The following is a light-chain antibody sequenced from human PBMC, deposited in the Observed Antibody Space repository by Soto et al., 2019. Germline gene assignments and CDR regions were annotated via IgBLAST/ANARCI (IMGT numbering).Light chain of an antibody. J-gene: IGLJ3*02. CDR2: DTN. V-gene: IGLV1-51*01. CDR3: ATWDNSLTAEV. Sequence: QPVLTQPPSVSAAPGQKVTISCSGSGSNIGNNFVSWYRQFPGTAPKLLIYDTNRRPSGIPDRFSGSKSGTSATLDITGLQTGDEADYYCATWDNSLTAEVFGGGTKLTVL. CDR1: GSNIGNNF.